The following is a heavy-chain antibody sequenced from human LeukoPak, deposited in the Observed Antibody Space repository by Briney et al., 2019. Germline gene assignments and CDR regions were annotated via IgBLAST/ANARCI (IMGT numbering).Heavy chain of an antibody. J-gene: IGHJ6*02. D-gene: IGHD2-2*01. CDR2: ISSSSSYI. Sequence: GGSLRLSCAASGFTFSSYSMNWVRQAPGKGLEWVSSISSSSSYIYYADSVKGRFTISRDNAKNSLYLQMNSLRAEDTAVYYCARDGYCSSTSCYPLSNYYYGMDVWGQGTTVTVSS. CDR1: GFTFSSYS. CDR3: ARDGYCSSTSCYPLSNYYYGMDV. V-gene: IGHV3-21*01.